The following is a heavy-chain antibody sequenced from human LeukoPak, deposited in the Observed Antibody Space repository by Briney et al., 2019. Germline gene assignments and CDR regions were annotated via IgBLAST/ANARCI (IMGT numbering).Heavy chain of an antibody. CDR3: ARGNIAAFEGAFDI. J-gene: IGHJ3*02. V-gene: IGHV1-8*02. D-gene: IGHD6-13*01. CDR2: MSPKSGNT. Sequence: ASVKVSCKASGYTFTGYYMHWVRQAPGQGLEWMGWMSPKSGNTGYAQKFQGRVTMTRNTSISTAYMELSSLRSEDTAVYYCARGNIAAFEGAFDIWGQGTMVTVSS. CDR1: GYTFTGYY.